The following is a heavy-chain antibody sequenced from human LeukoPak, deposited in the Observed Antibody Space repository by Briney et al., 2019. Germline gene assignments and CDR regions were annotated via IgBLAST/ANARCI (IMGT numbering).Heavy chain of an antibody. Sequence: PGGSLRLSCAASGFTFSSYSMNWVRQAPGKGLEWVSSISSSSSYIYYADSVKGRFTISRDNAKNSLYLQMNSLRAEDTAVYYCARGLPGERGYYYGMDVWGQGTTVTVPS. J-gene: IGHJ6*02. V-gene: IGHV3-21*01. CDR3: ARGLPGERGYYYGMDV. CDR2: ISSSSSYI. CDR1: GFTFSSYS. D-gene: IGHD2-21*01.